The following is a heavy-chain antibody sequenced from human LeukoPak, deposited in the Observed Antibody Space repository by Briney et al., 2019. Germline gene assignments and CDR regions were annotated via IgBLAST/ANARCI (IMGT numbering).Heavy chain of an antibody. Sequence: GGSLRLSCAASGFTFDRNWMSWVRQAPGKGLEWVANIKQDGSEKYYMDSVKGRFTISRDNAKNSLYLQMNSLRAEDTALYYCAKSIAVAGTWGWFDPWGQGTLVTVSS. D-gene: IGHD6-19*01. V-gene: IGHV3-7*03. CDR3: AKSIAVAGTWGWFDP. CDR1: GFTFDRNW. CDR2: IKQDGSEK. J-gene: IGHJ5*02.